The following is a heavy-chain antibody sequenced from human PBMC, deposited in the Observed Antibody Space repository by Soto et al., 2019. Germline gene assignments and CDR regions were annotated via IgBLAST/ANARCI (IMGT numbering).Heavy chain of an antibody. J-gene: IGHJ5*02. V-gene: IGHV1-18*01. Sequence: EASVKVSCKASGYTFTSYGISWVRQAPGQGLEWMGWISAYNGNTNYAQKLQGRVTMTTDTSTSTAYMELRSLRSDDTAVYYCARDRKYSGSYIGDWFDPWGQGTLVTVSS. D-gene: IGHD1-26*01. CDR3: ARDRKYSGSYIGDWFDP. CDR2: ISAYNGNT. CDR1: GYTFTSYG.